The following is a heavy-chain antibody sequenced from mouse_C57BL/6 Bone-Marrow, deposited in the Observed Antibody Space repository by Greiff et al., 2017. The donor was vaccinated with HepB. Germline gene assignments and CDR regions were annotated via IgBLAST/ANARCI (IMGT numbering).Heavy chain of an antibody. CDR3: ARGVYGNYYYAMDY. D-gene: IGHD2-1*01. J-gene: IGHJ4*01. CDR2: ISYDGSN. Sequence: VQLKESGPGLVKPSQSLSLTCSVTGYSITSGYYWNWIRQFPGNKLEWMGYISYDGSNNYNPSLKNRISITRDTSKNQFFLKLNSVTTEDTATYYCARGVYGNYYYAMDYWGQGTSVTVSS. CDR1: GYSITSGYY. V-gene: IGHV3-6*01.